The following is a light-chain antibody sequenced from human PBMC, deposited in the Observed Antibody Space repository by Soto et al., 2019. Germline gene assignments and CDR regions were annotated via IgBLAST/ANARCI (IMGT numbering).Light chain of an antibody. J-gene: IGLJ2*01. Sequence: QSALTQPASVSGSPGQSITISCTGTSSDVGGYNYVSWYQQHPGKAPKLMIYDVSNRPSGVSNRFSCSKSGNTASLTISGLQAEYEADYYCSSYTSSSTLVVFGGGTKLPV. CDR1: SSDVGGYNY. CDR2: DVS. V-gene: IGLV2-14*01. CDR3: SSYTSSSTLVV.